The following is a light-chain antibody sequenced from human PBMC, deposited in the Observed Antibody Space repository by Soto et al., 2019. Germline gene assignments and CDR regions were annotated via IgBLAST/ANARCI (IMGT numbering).Light chain of an antibody. CDR3: QYLNGAPTIT. Sequence: DTHLTQSPSILSASVGDRLPLTCRASQDVSDFLAWYQHAPGKAPNLLIYGGYTLQSGVPSRFSGSGSGTEFSLTITGLQPEDFATYYCQYLNGAPTITFGQGTRLEIK. V-gene: IGKV1-9*01. J-gene: IGKJ5*01. CDR1: QDVSDF. CDR2: GGY.